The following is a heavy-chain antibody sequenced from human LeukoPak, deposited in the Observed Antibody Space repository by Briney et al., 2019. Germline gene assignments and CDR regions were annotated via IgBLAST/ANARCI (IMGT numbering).Heavy chain of an antibody. J-gene: IGHJ5*02. V-gene: IGHV4-30-2*01. D-gene: IGHD6-6*01. Sequence: PSQTLSLTCAVSGGSISSGRYSWSWIRQPPGKGLEWIGYIYHSGSTYYNPSLKSRVTISVDRSKNQFSLKLSSVTAADTAVYYCARAGEQLGNWFDPWGQGTLVTVSS. CDR1: GGSISSGRYS. CDR3: ARAGEQLGNWFDP. CDR2: IYHSGST.